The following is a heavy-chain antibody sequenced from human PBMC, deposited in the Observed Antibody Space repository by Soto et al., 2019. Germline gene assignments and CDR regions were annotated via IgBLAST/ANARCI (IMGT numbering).Heavy chain of an antibody. CDR1: VVSVSSGSYY. V-gene: IGHV4-61*01. J-gene: IGHJ5*02. CDR2: IYYSGST. D-gene: IGHD3-9*01. CDR3: ARDLSHYDILTGYYYWWFEP. Sequence: PSETLSLTCTFSVVSVSSGSYYCSWIRQPPGKGLEWIGYIYYSGSTNYNPSLKSRVTISVDTSKNQFSLKLSSVTAADTAVYYCARDLSHYDILTGYYYWWFEPWGQGTLVNVS.